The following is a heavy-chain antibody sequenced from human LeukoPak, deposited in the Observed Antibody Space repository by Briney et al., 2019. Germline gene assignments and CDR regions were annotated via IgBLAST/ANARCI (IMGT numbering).Heavy chain of an antibody. J-gene: IGHJ3*02. CDR2: IYYSGST. CDR3: ARAHSADYYDSSGYIDAFDI. CDR1: GGSISSYY. D-gene: IGHD3-22*01. Sequence: PSETLSLTCTVSGGSISSYYWGWIRQPPGKGLEWIGYIYYSGSTNYNPSLKSRVTISVDTSKNQFSLKLSSVTAADTAVYYCARAHSADYYDSSGYIDAFDIWGQGTMVTVSS. V-gene: IGHV4-59*01.